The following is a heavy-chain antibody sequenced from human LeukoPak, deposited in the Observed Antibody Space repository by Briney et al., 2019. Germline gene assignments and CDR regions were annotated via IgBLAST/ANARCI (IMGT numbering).Heavy chain of an antibody. Sequence: GGSLRLSCAASGFTFSSYEMNWVRQAPGKGLEWVSYISSSGSTIYYADSVKGRFTISRDNAKNSLYLQMNSLRAEDTAVYYCARASSSSSWYSTTTEYYFDYWGQGTLVTVSS. CDR3: ARASSSSSWYSTTTEYYFDY. D-gene: IGHD6-13*01. V-gene: IGHV3-48*03. J-gene: IGHJ4*02. CDR1: GFTFSSYE. CDR2: ISSSGSTI.